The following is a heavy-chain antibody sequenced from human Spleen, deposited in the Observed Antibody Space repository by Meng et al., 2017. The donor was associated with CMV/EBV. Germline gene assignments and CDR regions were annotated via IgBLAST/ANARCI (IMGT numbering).Heavy chain of an antibody. CDR3: ARVDFWRAQGY. CDR2: INHSGST. D-gene: IGHD3-3*01. CDR1: GGSFSGYY. J-gene: IGHJ4*02. Sequence: QGQPPPGGAGLLKPSVALSPTFAAYGGSFSGYYWSWIRQPPGKGLEWIGEINHSGSTNYNPSLKSRVTISVDTSKNQFSLKLSSVTAADTAVYYCARVDFWRAQGYWGQGTLVTVSS. V-gene: IGHV4-34*01.